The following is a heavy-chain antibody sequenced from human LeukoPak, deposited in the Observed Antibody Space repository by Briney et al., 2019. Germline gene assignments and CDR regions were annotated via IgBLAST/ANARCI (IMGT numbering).Heavy chain of an antibody. J-gene: IGHJ4*02. D-gene: IGHD6-13*01. CDR3: ARSLAAAGFGFDY. V-gene: IGHV1-8*01. Sequence: GASVKVSCKASGYTFTSYDINWVRQATGQGLEWMGWMNPNSGNTGYAQKFQGRVTTTRNTSISTAYMELSSLRSEDTAVYYCARSLAAAGFGFDYWGQGTLVTVSS. CDR2: MNPNSGNT. CDR1: GYTFTSYD.